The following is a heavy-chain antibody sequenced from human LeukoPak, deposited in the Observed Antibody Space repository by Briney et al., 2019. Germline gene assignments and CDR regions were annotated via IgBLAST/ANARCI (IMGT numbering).Heavy chain of an antibody. CDR3: ARGEPVGIIVVVPAANGYDY. CDR2: ISAYNGNT. CDR1: GYTFTSYD. J-gene: IGHJ4*02. V-gene: IGHV1-18*01. D-gene: IGHD2-2*01. Sequence: ASVKVSCKASGYTFTSYDINWVRQAPGQGLEWMGWISAYNGNTNYAQKLQGRVTMTTDTSTSTAYMELRSLRSDDTAVYYCARGEPVGIIVVVPAANGYDYWGQGTLVTVSS.